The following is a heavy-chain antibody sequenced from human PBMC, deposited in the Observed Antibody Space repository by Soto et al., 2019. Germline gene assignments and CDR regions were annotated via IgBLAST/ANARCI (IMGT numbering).Heavy chain of an antibody. D-gene: IGHD5-18*01. Sequence: QVQLVQSGAEVKKPGASVKVSCKASCYTFTSYCIIWVRQAPGQGLEWSVWISTYNGNKNYAQKLQGRVTMTTDTSPSTAYMELRSLRSDDTAVYYCARGGGSRYSYGQGRGWFDPWGQGTLVTVSS. CDR1: CYTFTSYC. V-gene: IGHV1-18*01. CDR2: ISTYNGNK. J-gene: IGHJ5*02. CDR3: ARGGGSRYSYGQGRGWFDP.